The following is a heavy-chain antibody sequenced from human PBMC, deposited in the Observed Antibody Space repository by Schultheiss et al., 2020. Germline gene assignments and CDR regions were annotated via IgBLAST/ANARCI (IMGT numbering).Heavy chain of an antibody. CDR1: GFTFSSYS. D-gene: IGHD5-24*01. CDR2: ISSSSSTI. CDR3: ARISRWLQFGYYYYGMDV. Sequence: SCAASGFTFSSYSMNWVRQAPGKGLEWVSYISSSSSTIYYADSVKGRFTISRDNAKNSLYLQMNSLRDEDTAVYYCARISRWLQFGYYYYGMDVWGQGTTVTVPS. V-gene: IGHV3-48*02. J-gene: IGHJ6*02.